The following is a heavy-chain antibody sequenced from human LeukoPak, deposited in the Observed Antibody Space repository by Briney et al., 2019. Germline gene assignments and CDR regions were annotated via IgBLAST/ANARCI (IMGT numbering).Heavy chain of an antibody. CDR2: IYYSGST. CDR3: ARHMVGLRLGELSPDY. J-gene: IGHJ4*02. D-gene: IGHD3-16*02. V-gene: IGHV4-39*01. Sequence: KPSETLSLTCTVSGGSISSSSYYWGWIRQPPGKGLEWIGSIYYSGSTYYNPSLKSRFTISVDTSKNQFSLKLSSVTVADTAVYYCARHMVGLRLGELSPDYWGQGTLVTVSS. CDR1: GGSISSSSYY.